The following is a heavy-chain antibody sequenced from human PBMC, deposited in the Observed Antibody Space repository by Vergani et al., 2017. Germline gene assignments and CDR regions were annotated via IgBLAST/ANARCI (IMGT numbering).Heavy chain of an antibody. Sequence: QVQLVQSGGGVVRPGGSLRVSCAASGFTFSNYAMHWVRQTPGKGLEWVAFIRYDGGKTYYGDSVKGRFTITRDNSKTTLFLQMNSLTPDDTAVYYCANDPGGSYAKHFDYWGQGTLVTVSS. V-gene: IGHV3-30*02. CDR3: ANDPGGSYAKHFDY. D-gene: IGHD1-26*01. J-gene: IGHJ4*02. CDR1: GFTFSNYA. CDR2: IRYDGGKT.